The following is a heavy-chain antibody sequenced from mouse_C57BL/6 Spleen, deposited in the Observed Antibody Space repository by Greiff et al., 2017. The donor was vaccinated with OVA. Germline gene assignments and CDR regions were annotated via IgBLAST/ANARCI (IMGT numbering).Heavy chain of an antibody. CDR3: ARGCDY. V-gene: IGHV1-76*01. Sequence: VKLVESGAELVRPGASVKLSCKASGYTFTDYYINWVKQRPGQGLEWIARIYPGSGNTYYNEKFKGKATLTAEKSSSTAYMQLSSLTSEDSAVYFCARGCDYWGQGTTLTVSS. CDR1: GYTFTDYY. CDR2: IYPGSGNT. J-gene: IGHJ2*01.